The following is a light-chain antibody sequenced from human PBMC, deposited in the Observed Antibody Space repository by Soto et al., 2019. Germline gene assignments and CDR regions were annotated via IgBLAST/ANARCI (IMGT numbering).Light chain of an antibody. V-gene: IGLV2-14*01. CDR3: GSYTSTSTLGV. CDR1: GSDIGGYNY. Sequence: QSVLTQPASVSGSPGQSITISCTGTGSDIGGYNYVSWYQLHPGKAPKLIIYEVSNRPSGVSDRFSGSKSGNAASLTISGLQAEDEADYYCGSYTSTSTLGVFGGGTKVTVL. CDR2: EVS. J-gene: IGLJ2*01.